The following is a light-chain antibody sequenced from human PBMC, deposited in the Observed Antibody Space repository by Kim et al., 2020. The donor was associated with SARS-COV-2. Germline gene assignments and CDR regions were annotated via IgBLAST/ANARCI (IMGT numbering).Light chain of an antibody. V-gene: IGLV2-14*03. CDR2: DVS. CDR3: SSYTSSSTLDV. J-gene: IGLJ1*01. Sequence: QSVTISCTGTSSDVGGYNYVSWYQQHPGKAPKLMIYDVSNRPSGVSNRFSGSKSGNTASLTISGLQAEDEADYYCSSYTSSSTLDVFGTGTKVTVL. CDR1: SSDVGGYNY.